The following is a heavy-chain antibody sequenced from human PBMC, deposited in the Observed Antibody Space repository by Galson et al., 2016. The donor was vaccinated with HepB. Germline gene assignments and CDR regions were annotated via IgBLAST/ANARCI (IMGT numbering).Heavy chain of an antibody. V-gene: IGHV1-69*06. D-gene: IGHD1-26*01. CDR1: GGTFSSYA. Sequence: SVKVSCKASGGTFSSYAFSWVRQAPGQGLEWMGGIIPVFGTPNYAQKFQGRVTITADKSTSTAYMELSSLRSEDTAVYYCARARGNMDWELLFDCWGQGTLVTVSS. J-gene: IGHJ4*02. CDR3: ARARGNMDWELLFDC. CDR2: IIPVFGTP.